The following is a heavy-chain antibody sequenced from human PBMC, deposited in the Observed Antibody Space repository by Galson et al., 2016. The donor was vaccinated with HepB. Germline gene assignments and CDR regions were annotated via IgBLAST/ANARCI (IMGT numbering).Heavy chain of an antibody. D-gene: IGHD1-1*01. CDR2: IYYSGST. CDR1: GDSVSSDVYY. CDR3: AREETGRLPLDY. J-gene: IGHJ4*02. Sequence: SETLSLTCSVSGDSVSSDVYYWSWIRQPPGKGLEWIGYIYYSGSTNYYPSLKSRVTISVDTSRNQFSLKLTSVTAADTAVYYCAREETGRLPLDYWGQGTLVTVYS. V-gene: IGHV4-61*08.